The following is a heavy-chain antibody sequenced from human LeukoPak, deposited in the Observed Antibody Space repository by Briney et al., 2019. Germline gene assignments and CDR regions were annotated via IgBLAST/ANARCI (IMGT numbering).Heavy chain of an antibody. CDR3: ARALWSGYYAIYWGAFDI. CDR2: INWNGGST. J-gene: IGHJ3*02. V-gene: IGHV3-20*04. Sequence: GGSLRLSCAASGFTFDDYAMHWVRQAPGKGLEWVSGINWNGGSTGYADSVKGRFTISRDNAKNSLYLRMNSLRAEDTALYYCARALWSGYYAIYWGAFDIWGQGTMVTVSS. CDR1: GFTFDDYA. D-gene: IGHD3-3*01.